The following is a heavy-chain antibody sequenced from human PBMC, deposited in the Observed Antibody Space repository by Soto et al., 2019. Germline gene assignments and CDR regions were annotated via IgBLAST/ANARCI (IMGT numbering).Heavy chain of an antibody. Sequence: GGSLRLSCAASGFTFSSYSMNWVRQAPGKGLEWVSSISSSSSYIYYADSVKGRFTISRDNAKNSLYLQMNSLRAEDTAVYYCANYGSGSYYNDYYYYMDVWGKGTTVTVSS. CDR2: ISSSSSYI. J-gene: IGHJ6*03. CDR3: ANYGSGSYYNDYYYYMDV. D-gene: IGHD3-10*01. V-gene: IGHV3-21*01. CDR1: GFTFSSYS.